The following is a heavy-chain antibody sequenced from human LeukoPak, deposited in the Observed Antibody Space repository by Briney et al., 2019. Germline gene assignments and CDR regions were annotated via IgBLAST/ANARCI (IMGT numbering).Heavy chain of an antibody. J-gene: IGHJ4*02. CDR3: ARANGDYPGWYFDY. CDR1: GYTFTSYY. CDR2: INPSGGST. Sequence: ASVKVSCKASGYTFTSYYMHWVRQAPGQGLEWMGIINPSGGSTSYAQKFQGRVTMTRDTSTSTAYMELRSLRSDDTAVYYCARANGDYPGWYFDYWGQGTLVTVSS. D-gene: IGHD4-17*01. V-gene: IGHV1-46*01.